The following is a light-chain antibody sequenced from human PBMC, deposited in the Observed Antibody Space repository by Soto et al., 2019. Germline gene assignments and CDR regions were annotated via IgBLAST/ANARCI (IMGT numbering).Light chain of an antibody. V-gene: IGKV1-5*03. CDR2: KAS. Sequence: DIQRTQSPSTLSASVGDRVTITCRASQSISSWLAWYQQKPGKAHKLLIYKASSLESGVPSRFSGSGSGTEFTLTIRSLQPDDFATYYCQQYNSYPWTFGQGTKVDIK. CDR3: QQYNSYPWT. CDR1: QSISSW. J-gene: IGKJ1*01.